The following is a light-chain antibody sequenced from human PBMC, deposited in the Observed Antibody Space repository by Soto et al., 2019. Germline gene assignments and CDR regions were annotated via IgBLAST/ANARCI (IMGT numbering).Light chain of an antibody. CDR3: QQYNSYSRT. CDR2: DAS. CDR1: QSISSW. J-gene: IGKJ1*01. V-gene: IGKV1-5*01. Sequence: DVQMTKSPSPLSASVGDRVTITCRASQSISSWLAWYQQKPGKAPKLLIYDASSLESGVPSRFSGSGSGTEFTLTISSLQPDDFATYYCQQYNSYSRTFGQGTKV.